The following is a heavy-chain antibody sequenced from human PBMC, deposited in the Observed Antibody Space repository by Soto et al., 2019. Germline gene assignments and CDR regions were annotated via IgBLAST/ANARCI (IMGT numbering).Heavy chain of an antibody. D-gene: IGHD2-2*01. J-gene: IGHJ6*02. CDR3: ARSYHYIVVRKPTGNKDYYGMEV. V-gene: IGHV1-69*01. Sequence: QVQLVQSGAEVKKPGSSVKVFCKASGGTFSNYTISWVRQAPGQGLEWMGGIIPVFGTTDYEKKFQGRVTKIADGSTSTAYMKLSSVRSEDTAVYYCARSYHYIVVRKPTGNKDYYGMEVWGQGNTVTVSS. CDR1: GGTFSNYT. CDR2: IIPVFGTT.